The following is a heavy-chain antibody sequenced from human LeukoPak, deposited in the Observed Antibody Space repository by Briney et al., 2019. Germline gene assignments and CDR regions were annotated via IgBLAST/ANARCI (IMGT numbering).Heavy chain of an antibody. CDR1: GYTFTSYG. CDR2: ISAYNGNT. CDR3: ARAPPYYYDSSGYAKLGVSYFDY. V-gene: IGHV1-18*01. D-gene: IGHD3-22*01. Sequence: ASVKVSCKASGYTFTSYGISCVRQAPGQGLEWMGWISAYNGNTNYAQKLQGRVTMTPDTSTSTAYMELRSLRSDDTAVYYCARAPPYYYDSSGYAKLGVSYFDYWGQGTLVTVSS. J-gene: IGHJ4*02.